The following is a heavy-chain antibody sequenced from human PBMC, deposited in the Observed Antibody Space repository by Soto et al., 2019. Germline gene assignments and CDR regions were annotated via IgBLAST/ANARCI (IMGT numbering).Heavy chain of an antibody. CDR3: AKAGAHYDFWSGGGTIVDWYFDL. CDR2: ISWNSGSI. CDR1: GFTFDDYA. D-gene: IGHD3-3*01. Sequence: EVQLVESGGGLVQPGRSLRLSCAASGFTFDDYAMHWVRQAPGKGLEWVSGISWNSGSIGYADSVKGRFTISRDNAKNSLYLQMNSRRAEDTALYYCAKAGAHYDFWSGGGTIVDWYFDLWGRGTLVTVSS. J-gene: IGHJ2*01. V-gene: IGHV3-9*01.